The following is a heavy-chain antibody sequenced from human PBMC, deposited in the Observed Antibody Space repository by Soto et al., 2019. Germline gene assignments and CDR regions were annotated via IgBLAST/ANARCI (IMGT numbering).Heavy chain of an antibody. D-gene: IGHD3-3*01. Sequence: GGSLRLSCAASGFTFSSYAMHWVRQARGKGLEWVAVISYDGSNKYYADSVKGRFTISRDNSKNTLYLQMNSLRAEDTAVYYCARGTLDFWSGYPPPDYWGQGTLVTVSS. J-gene: IGHJ4*02. CDR3: ARGTLDFWSGYPPPDY. V-gene: IGHV3-30-3*01. CDR1: GFTFSSYA. CDR2: ISYDGSNK.